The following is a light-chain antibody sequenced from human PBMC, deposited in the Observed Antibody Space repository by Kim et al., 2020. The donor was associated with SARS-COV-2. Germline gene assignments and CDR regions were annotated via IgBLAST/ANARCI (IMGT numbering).Light chain of an antibody. V-gene: IGLV2-14*03. CDR3: SSYSDSVPYV. Sequence: GQSIAISCTGTSSDLGTYDFVSWYQQHPGKAPKLMIYDVSSRPSGVSTRFSGSKSGNTASLTISGLRAEDEADYYCSSYSDSVPYVFGTGTKVTVL. J-gene: IGLJ1*01. CDR2: DVS. CDR1: SSDLGTYDF.